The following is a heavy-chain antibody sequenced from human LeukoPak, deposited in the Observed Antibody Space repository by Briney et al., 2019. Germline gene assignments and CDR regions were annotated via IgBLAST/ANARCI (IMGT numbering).Heavy chain of an antibody. D-gene: IGHD4-17*01. CDR1: GFTFNIYW. CDR3: ARDKAYGDSEDY. J-gene: IGHJ4*02. Sequence: PGGSLSLSCAASGFTFNIYWMSWVRQAPGKGLEWVANINQDGSEKYCADSVKGRFTISRDNAKNSLYLHMNSLRAEDTAVYYCARDKAYGDSEDYWGQGTLVTVSS. V-gene: IGHV3-7*05. CDR2: INQDGSEK.